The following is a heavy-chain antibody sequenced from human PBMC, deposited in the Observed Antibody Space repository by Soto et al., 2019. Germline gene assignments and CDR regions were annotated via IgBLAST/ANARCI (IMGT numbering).Heavy chain of an antibody. Sequence: SVKVSCKASGSGFIRSGIQWVRQAHGQRLEWIGWIVVASGQTNYAQNFRGRVAISRDTSTATAYIELTGLTSEDTAVYFCSADRPDIGVGWWVWGQGTTVTVSS. J-gene: IGHJ6*02. CDR3: SADRPDIGVGWWV. CDR1: GSGFIRSG. D-gene: IGHD2-15*01. V-gene: IGHV1-58*02. CDR2: IVVASGQT.